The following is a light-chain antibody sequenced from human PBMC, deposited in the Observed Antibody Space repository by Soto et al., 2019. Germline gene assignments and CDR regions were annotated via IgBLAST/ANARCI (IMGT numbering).Light chain of an antibody. Sequence: QSVLTQPPSVSAAPGQKVTISCSGSSSNIGNNYVSWYQQLPGTAPKLLIYDNNKRPSGIPDRFSGSKSGTSATLGITGLPTGDEADYYCGTWDSSLSAGKVFGTGTKLTVL. J-gene: IGLJ1*01. CDR2: DNN. V-gene: IGLV1-51*01. CDR3: GTWDSSLSAGKV. CDR1: SSNIGNNY.